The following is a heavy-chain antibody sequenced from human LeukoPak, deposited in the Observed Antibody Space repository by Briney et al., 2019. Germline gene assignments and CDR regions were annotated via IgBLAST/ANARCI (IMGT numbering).Heavy chain of an antibody. D-gene: IGHD3-10*01. J-gene: IGHJ6*03. CDR3: ARGGGMVRDSLYYYYYYLDV. V-gene: IGHV3-20*04. CDR1: GFTFDDYG. CDR2: VNWTGGST. Sequence: GESLRLSCAASGFTFDDYGMSWVRQAPGKGLDWVSGVNWTGGSTGYADSVKGRFTISKDNAKNSLYLQMNSLRAEDTAVYYCARGGGMVRDSLYYYYYYLDVWGKGTTVTISS.